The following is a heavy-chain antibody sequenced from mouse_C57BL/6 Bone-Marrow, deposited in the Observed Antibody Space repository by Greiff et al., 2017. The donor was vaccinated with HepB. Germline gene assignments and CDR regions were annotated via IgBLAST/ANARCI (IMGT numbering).Heavy chain of an antibody. CDR2: INPNNGGT. D-gene: IGHD2-3*01. CDR1: GYTFTDYN. Sequence: VQLKESGPELVKPGASVKMSCKASGYTFTDYNMHWVKQSHGKSLEWIGYINPNNGGTSYNQKFKGKATLTVNKSSSTAYMELRSLTSEDSAVYYCAGYYDGYLYYFDYWGQGTTLTVSS. CDR3: AGYYDGYLYYFDY. J-gene: IGHJ2*01. V-gene: IGHV1-22*01.